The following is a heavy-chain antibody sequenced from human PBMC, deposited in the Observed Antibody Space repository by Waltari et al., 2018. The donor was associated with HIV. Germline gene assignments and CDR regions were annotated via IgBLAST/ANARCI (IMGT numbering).Heavy chain of an antibody. CDR2: IKQDGSEK. CDR3: ARDHTWLHSDS. D-gene: IGHD5-12*01. Sequence: EVQLVESGGGLVQPGGSLSLSCAASGFTFSTSWMSWVRQAPGKGREGVANIKQDGSEKYYVDSVKGRFTISRDNTKNSLYLRMNSLRAEDTAVYYCARDHTWLHSDSWGQGTLVTVSS. CDR1: GFTFSTSW. J-gene: IGHJ4*02. V-gene: IGHV3-7*01.